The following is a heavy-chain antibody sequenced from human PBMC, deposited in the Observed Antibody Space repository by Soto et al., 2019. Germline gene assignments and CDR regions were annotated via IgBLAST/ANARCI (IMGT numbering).Heavy chain of an antibody. V-gene: IGHV4-59*01. Sequence: SETLSLTCTVSGGSISSYYWSWIRQPPGKGLEWIGYIYYGGSTNYNPSLKSRVTISVDTSKNQFSLKLSSVAAADTAVYYCARAGYDILTGYYYFDYWGQGTLVTVSS. CDR1: GGSISSYY. J-gene: IGHJ4*02. D-gene: IGHD3-9*01. CDR2: IYYGGST. CDR3: ARAGYDILTGYYYFDY.